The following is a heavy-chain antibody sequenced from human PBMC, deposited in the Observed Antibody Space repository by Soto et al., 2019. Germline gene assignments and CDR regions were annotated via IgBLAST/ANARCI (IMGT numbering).Heavy chain of an antibody. CDR3: AKGIVSGWYSYYYGMDV. D-gene: IGHD6-19*01. V-gene: IGHV3-23*01. J-gene: IGHJ6*02. CDR2: ISGSGGST. Sequence: PGGSLRLSCAASGFTFSSYAMSWVRQAPGKGLEWVSAISGSGGSTYYADSVKGRFTISRDNSKNTLYLQMNSLRAEDTAVYYCAKGIVSGWYSYYYGMDVWGQGTTVTVSS. CDR1: GFTFSSYA.